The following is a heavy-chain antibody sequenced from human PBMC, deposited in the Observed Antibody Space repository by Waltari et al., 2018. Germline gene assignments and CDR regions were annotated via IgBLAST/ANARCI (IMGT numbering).Heavy chain of an antibody. Sequence: QVQLVESGGGVVQPGRSLRLSCAASGFTFSAYAMHWVREAPGKGLEWEAKIWYEDERNKHYADSGKGRFATSRDNSKNRLYLQRNSLRAEDTAVYYCVRDGDRSSWCFDYWGQGTLVTVSS. J-gene: IGHJ4*02. V-gene: IGHV3-33*01. D-gene: IGHD6-13*01. CDR3: VRDGDRSSWCFDY. CDR1: GFTFSAYA. CDR2: IWYEDERNK.